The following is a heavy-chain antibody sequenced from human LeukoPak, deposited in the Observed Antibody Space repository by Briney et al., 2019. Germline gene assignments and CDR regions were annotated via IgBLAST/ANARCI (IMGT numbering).Heavy chain of an antibody. CDR2: IYYNGNN. D-gene: IGHD6-19*01. CDR3: ARLTALAGHRGAFDI. V-gene: IGHV4-39*01. CDR1: GGSIGGHTFY. Sequence: SETLSLTCNVSGGSIGGHTFYWDWLRQAPGQGLEWIASIYYNGNNFYNPSIKSRVAISIDMSKSQFSRHLISVTAADTAIYYVARLTALAGHRGAFDIWGPGTMVTVSS. J-gene: IGHJ3*02.